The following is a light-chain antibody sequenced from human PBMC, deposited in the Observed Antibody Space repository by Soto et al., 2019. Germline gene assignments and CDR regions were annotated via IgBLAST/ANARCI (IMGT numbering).Light chain of an antibody. CDR1: QSVSSN. V-gene: IGKV3-15*01. CDR2: GAS. J-gene: IGKJ5*01. Sequence: EKGMTDSLATLSVSLGERATLYFRASQSVSSNLAWYQQKPGQAPRLLIYGASTRATGIPARFSGSGSGTDFTLTISSLEPEDFAVYYCQQRSNWPTFGQGTRLEI. CDR3: QQRSNWPT.